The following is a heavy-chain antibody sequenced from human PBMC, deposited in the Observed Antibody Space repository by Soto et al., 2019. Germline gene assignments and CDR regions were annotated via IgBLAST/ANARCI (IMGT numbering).Heavy chain of an antibody. CDR1: GYTFTSYA. J-gene: IGHJ6*03. Sequence: ASVKVSCKASGYTFTSYAMHWVRQAPGQRLEWMGWINAGNGNTKYSQKFQGRVTITRDTSASTAYMELSSLRSEDTAVYYCAIVNSNRYYYDYYYMDVWGKGTTVNVSS. D-gene: IGHD4-4*01. CDR3: AIVNSNRYYYDYYYMDV. V-gene: IGHV1-3*01. CDR2: INAGNGNT.